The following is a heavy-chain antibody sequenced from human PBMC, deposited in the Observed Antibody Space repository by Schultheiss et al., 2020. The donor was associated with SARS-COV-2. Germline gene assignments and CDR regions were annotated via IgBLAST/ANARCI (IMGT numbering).Heavy chain of an antibody. V-gene: IGHV3-7*01. J-gene: IGHJ6*02. CDR2: IKQDGSEK. Sequence: GGSLRLSCAASGFTFSSYWMSWVRQAPGKGLEWVANIKQDGSEKYYADSVKGRFTISRDNSKNTLYLQMNSLRAEDTAVYYCARSSLYLGLLFHYYGMDVWGQGTTVTVSS. CDR3: ARSSLYLGLLFHYYGMDV. D-gene: IGHD3-3*01. CDR1: GFTFSSYW.